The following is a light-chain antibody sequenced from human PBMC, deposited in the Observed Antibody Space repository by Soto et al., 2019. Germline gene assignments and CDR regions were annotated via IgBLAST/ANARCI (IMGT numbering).Light chain of an antibody. Sequence: EIVMTQSPATLSVSPGERATLSCRASQSVSGNLAWYQQKPGQAPRLLIYGASTRATGIPASFSGSGSATEFTLTISSLQSEDFAVYYCQQYNNWPKTFGQGTKVEIK. CDR2: GAS. CDR1: QSVSGN. J-gene: IGKJ1*01. CDR3: QQYNNWPKT. V-gene: IGKV3-15*01.